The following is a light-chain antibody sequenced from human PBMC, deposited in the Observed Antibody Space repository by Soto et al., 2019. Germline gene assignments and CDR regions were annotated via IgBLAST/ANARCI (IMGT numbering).Light chain of an antibody. CDR1: QSINRD. CDR2: GAS. CDR3: QQYGSAPIT. V-gene: IGKV3-20*01. Sequence: EIVMTQSPPTLSVSTGESATLSCRASQSINRDLAWYVQKPGQAPRRVIYGASTRATGIPDKFSGSRSGTDFTLTISRLEPEDFAVYYCQQYGSAPITFGQGTRLEI. J-gene: IGKJ5*01.